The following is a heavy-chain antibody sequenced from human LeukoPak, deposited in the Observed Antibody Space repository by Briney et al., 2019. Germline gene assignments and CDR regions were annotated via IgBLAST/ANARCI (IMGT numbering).Heavy chain of an antibody. J-gene: IGHJ4*02. V-gene: IGHV1-2*02. Sequence: GASVKVSCKVSGYTLTELSIHWVRQAPGQGLEWMGWINPNSGGTNYAQKFQGRVTMTRDTSISTAYMELSRLRSDDTAVYYCAAEGTAMATGFDYWGQGTLVTVSS. CDR1: GYTLTELS. CDR2: INPNSGGT. D-gene: IGHD5-18*01. CDR3: AAEGTAMATGFDY.